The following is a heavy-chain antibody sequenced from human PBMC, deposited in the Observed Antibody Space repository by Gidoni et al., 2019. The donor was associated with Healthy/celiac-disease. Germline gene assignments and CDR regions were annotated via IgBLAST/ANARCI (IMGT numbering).Heavy chain of an antibody. CDR1: GFTFSSYA. CDR3: ARDPSIAARPGGMDV. D-gene: IGHD6-6*01. CDR2: ISYDGSNK. V-gene: IGHV3-30*16. Sequence: QVQLVESGGGVVQPGRSLRLSCAASGFTFSSYAMHWVRQAPGKGLVWVAVISYDGSNKYYADSVKGRFTISRDNSKNTLYLQMNSLRAEDTAVYYCARDPSIAARPGGMDVWGQGTTVTVSS. J-gene: IGHJ6*02.